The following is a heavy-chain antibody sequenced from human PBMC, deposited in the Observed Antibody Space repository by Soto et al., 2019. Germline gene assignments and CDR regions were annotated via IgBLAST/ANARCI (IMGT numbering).Heavy chain of an antibody. CDR2: IKQDGSEK. V-gene: IGHV3-7*03. J-gene: IGHJ3*02. D-gene: IGHD3-22*01. CDR3: ARDDPPSYYYDSSGYLSAFDI. Sequence: GGSLRLSCAASGFTFSSYWMSWVRQAPGKGLEWVANIKQDGSEKYYVDSVKGRSTISRDNAKNSLYLQMNSLRAEDTAVYYCARDDPPSYYYDSSGYLSAFDIWGQGTMVTVPS. CDR1: GFTFSSYW.